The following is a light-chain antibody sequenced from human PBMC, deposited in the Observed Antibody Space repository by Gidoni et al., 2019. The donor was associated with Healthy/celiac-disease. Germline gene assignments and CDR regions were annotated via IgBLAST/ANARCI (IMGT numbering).Light chain of an antibody. J-gene: IGKJ1*01. Sequence: DIVMTQSPDALAVSLGERSTINCKSSQSVLYSSNNKNYLAWYQQKPGQPPKLFIYGASTRESGVPDRFSGSGSGTDFTLTISSLQAEDVAVYYCQKYYSTPVTFGQGTKVEIK. V-gene: IGKV4-1*01. CDR1: QSVLYSSNNKNY. CDR2: GAS. CDR3: QKYYSTPVT.